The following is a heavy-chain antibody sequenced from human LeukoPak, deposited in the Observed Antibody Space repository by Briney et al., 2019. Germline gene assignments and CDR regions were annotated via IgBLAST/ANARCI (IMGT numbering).Heavy chain of an antibody. J-gene: IGHJ4*02. Sequence: ASVKVSCTASGYTFTGYYMHWVRQAPGQGLEWMGWINPNSGGTNYAQKFQGRVTMTRDTSISTAYMELSRLRSDDTAVYYCARDKFPYTVTTADYWGQGTLVTVSS. V-gene: IGHV1-2*02. CDR1: GYTFTGYY. D-gene: IGHD4-17*01. CDR2: INPNSGGT. CDR3: ARDKFPYTVTTADY.